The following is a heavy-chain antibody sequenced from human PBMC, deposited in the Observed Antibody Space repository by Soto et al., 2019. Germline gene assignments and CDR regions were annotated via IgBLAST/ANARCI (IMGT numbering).Heavy chain of an antibody. CDR3: ARTVLYYDFWSGYYFDY. Sequence: GASVKVSCKASGYTFTSYGISWVRQAPGQGLEWMGWISANNGNTNYAQKLQGRVTMTRNTSISTAYMELSSLRSEDTAVYYCARTVLYYDFWSGYYFDYWGQGTLVTVSS. CDR1: GYTFTSYG. J-gene: IGHJ4*02. D-gene: IGHD3-3*01. CDR2: ISANNGNT. V-gene: IGHV1-18*01.